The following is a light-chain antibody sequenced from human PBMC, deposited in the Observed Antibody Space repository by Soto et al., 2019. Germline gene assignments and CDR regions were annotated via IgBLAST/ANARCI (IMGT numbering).Light chain of an antibody. CDR1: SSDVGGYGY. Sequence: QSALTQPASVSGSPGQSITISCTGSSSDVGGYGYVSWYQQHPGKAPRLLIYEVVNRPSGASNRFTGSKSDNTASLTISGLQAEDEADYYCSSYTTRNTLGYVFGSGTKVTVL. CDR2: EVV. V-gene: IGLV2-14*03. CDR3: SSYTTRNTLGYV. J-gene: IGLJ1*01.